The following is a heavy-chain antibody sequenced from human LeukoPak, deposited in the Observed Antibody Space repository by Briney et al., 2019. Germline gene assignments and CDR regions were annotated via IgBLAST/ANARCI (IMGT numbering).Heavy chain of an antibody. CDR2: IYYSGST. J-gene: IGHJ3*01. CDR1: GGSFSGYY. CDR3: ANGKGFYAFDV. V-gene: IGHV4-59*08. Sequence: SETLSLTCAVYGGSFSGYYWSWIRQPPGKGLEWIGYIYYSGSTNYNPSLKSRVTISVDTSKNQFSLKLSSVTAADTAVYYCANGKGFYAFDVWGQGTMVTVSS. D-gene: IGHD4-17*01.